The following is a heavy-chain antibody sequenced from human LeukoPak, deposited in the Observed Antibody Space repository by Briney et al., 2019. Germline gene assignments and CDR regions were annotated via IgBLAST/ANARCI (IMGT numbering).Heavy chain of an antibody. V-gene: IGHV3-48*01. CDR3: ARFNLRWLDP. J-gene: IGHJ5*02. Sequence: GGSLRLSCAASGFPFKSYAMSWVRQAPGKGLEWISYISSGVTTEYYADSVKGRFTISRDDAKNSLYLQMDSLRAEDTAVYYCARFNLRWLDPWGQGALVTVSS. CDR1: GFPFKSYA. D-gene: IGHD1-20*01. CDR2: ISSGVTTE.